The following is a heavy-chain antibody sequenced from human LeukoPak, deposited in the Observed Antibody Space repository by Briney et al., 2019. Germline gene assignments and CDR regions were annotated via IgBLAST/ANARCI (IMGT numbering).Heavy chain of an antibody. CDR3: AKSKDGYNIVDY. V-gene: IGHV3-23*01. CDR1: GFTFSSYA. CDR2: ISDSGGSS. Sequence: QPGGSLRLSCAASGFTFSSYAMSWVRQAPGKGLEWVSGISDSGGSSYNADSVKGRFTISRDNSKNTLYLQMNSLRAEDTALYYCAKSKDGYNIVDYWGQGTLVTVSS. D-gene: IGHD5-24*01. J-gene: IGHJ4*02.